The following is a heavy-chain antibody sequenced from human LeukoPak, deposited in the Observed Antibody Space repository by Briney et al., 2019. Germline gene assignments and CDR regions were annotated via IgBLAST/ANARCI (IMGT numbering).Heavy chain of an antibody. V-gene: IGHV1-8*01. CDR3: ARMGGSSRAYYYYYGMDV. Sequence: ASVKVSCTASGYTFTSYDINWVRQAPGQGLEWVGWMNPNSGNTGYAQKFQGRVTMTRNTSISTAYVELSSLRSEDTAVYYCARMGGSSRAYYYYYGMDVWGQGTTVTVSS. D-gene: IGHD6-13*01. CDR1: GYTFTSYD. CDR2: MNPNSGNT. J-gene: IGHJ6*02.